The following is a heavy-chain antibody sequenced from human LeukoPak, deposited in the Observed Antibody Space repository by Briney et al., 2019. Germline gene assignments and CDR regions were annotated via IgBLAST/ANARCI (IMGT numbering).Heavy chain of an antibody. Sequence: GGSLRLSCVASGFTFSDAWMSWVRRAPGKGLEWVGRIKSNSAGGITDYAAPVKGRFTISRDDSENTLYLQMNILKTEDTAMYYCSREGIGGGAFDIWGQGTMVTVSS. CDR2: IKSNSAGGIT. CDR3: SREGIGGGAFDI. J-gene: IGHJ3*02. CDR1: GFTFSDAW. V-gene: IGHV3-15*01. D-gene: IGHD3-16*01.